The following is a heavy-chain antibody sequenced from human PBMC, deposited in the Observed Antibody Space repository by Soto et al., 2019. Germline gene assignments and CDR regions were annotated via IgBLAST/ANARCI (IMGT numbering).Heavy chain of an antibody. CDR2: IYYSGST. D-gene: IGHD3-3*01. CDR1: GGSISSGGYY. V-gene: IGHV4-31*03. J-gene: IGHJ4*02. Sequence: TLSLTCTVSGGSISSGGYYWSWIRQHPGKGLEWIGYIYYSGSTYYNPSLKSRVTISVDTSKNQFSLKLSSVTAADTAVYYCARTPSWISGYGFLYYFDYWGQGTQVTVSS. CDR3: ARTPSWISGYGFLYYFDY.